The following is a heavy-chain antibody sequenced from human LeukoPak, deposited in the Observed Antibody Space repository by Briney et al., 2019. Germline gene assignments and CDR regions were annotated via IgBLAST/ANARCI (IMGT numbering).Heavy chain of an antibody. J-gene: IGHJ5*02. CDR3: AKDPAIYASGTYSQNWFDP. D-gene: IGHD3-10*01. CDR1: GFTFSSYG. CDR2: IRYDGSNK. Sequence: GGSLRLSCAASGFTFSSYGMHWVRQAPGKGLEWVAFIRYDGSNKYFADSVQGRFTISRDNSNNTVYLQMNSLRAEDTAVYYCAKDPAIYASGTYSQNWFDPWGQGTLVTVSS. V-gene: IGHV3-30*02.